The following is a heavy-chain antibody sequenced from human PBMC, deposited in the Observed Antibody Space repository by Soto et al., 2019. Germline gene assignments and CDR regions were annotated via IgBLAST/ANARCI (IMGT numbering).Heavy chain of an antibody. D-gene: IGHD3-22*01. CDR3: AKDGRGRITMIVVVTAY. V-gene: IGHV3-23*01. CDR1: GFTFSSYA. J-gene: IGHJ4*02. Sequence: GGSLRLSCAASGFTFSSYAMSWVRQAPGKGLEWVSAISGSGGSTYYADSVKGRFTISRDNSKNTLYLQMNSLRAEDTAVYYCAKDGRGRITMIVVVTAYWGQGTLVTVSS. CDR2: ISGSGGST.